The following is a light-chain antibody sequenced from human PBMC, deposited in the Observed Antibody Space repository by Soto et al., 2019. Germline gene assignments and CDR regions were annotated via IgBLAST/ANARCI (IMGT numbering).Light chain of an antibody. CDR1: QSVSSSY. CDR3: QQYGSSPGYT. J-gene: IGKJ2*01. Sequence: EIVLTQSPGTLSLSPGERATLSCRASQSVSSSYLAWYQQKPGQAPRLLIYGASSRSTGIPDRFGSSGSARDFTLTISRLEPEDFAVYYCQQYGSSPGYTFGQGTKREIK. V-gene: IGKV3-20*01. CDR2: GAS.